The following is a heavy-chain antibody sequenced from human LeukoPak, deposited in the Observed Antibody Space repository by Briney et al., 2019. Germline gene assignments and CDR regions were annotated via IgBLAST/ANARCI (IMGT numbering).Heavy chain of an antibody. Sequence: GALRLSCAASGFTFSSYWMSWVRQAPGKGLEGGANIKQDGSEKYYVDSVKGRFTISRDNAKNSLYLQMNSLRAEDTAVYYCAREDSSGYANFDYWGQGTLVTVSS. J-gene: IGHJ4*02. CDR1: GFTFSSYW. V-gene: IGHV3-7*01. CDR2: IKQDGSEK. D-gene: IGHD3-22*01. CDR3: AREDSSGYANFDY.